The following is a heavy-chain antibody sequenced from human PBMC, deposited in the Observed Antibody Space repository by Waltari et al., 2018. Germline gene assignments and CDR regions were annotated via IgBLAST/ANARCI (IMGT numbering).Heavy chain of an antibody. V-gene: IGHV4-4*07. D-gene: IGHD3-22*01. Sequence: QVQLQESGPGLVKTSETLSLTCTVSGGSISSYYWRWIRQPAGKGLEWIGRIYTSGSTNYNPSLKSRVTMSVDTSKNQFSLKLSSVTAADTAVYYCARGGNYDSSGPPPFDYWGQGTLVTVSS. CDR1: GGSISSYY. CDR2: IYTSGST. CDR3: ARGGNYDSSGPPPFDY. J-gene: IGHJ4*02.